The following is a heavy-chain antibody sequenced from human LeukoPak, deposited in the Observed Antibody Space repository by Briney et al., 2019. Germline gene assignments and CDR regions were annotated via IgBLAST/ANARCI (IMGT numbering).Heavy chain of an antibody. CDR3: ATGDGYNSFDY. V-gene: IGHV4-4*07. Sequence: SETLSLTCTISGGSLSSYYWSWIRQPAGKGLEWIGRIYTSGSTNYNSSLKSRVTMSVDTSKNQVSLKLSSVTAADTAVYYCATGDGYNSFDYWGQGTLVTVSS. J-gene: IGHJ4*02. CDR2: IYTSGST. D-gene: IGHD5-24*01. CDR1: GGSLSSYY.